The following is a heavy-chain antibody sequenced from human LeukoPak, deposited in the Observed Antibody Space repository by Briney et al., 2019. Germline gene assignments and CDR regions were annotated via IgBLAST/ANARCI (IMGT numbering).Heavy chain of an antibody. CDR1: GGSISSSTYY. D-gene: IGHD3-10*01. CDR2: IYYSGNT. V-gene: IGHV4-39*07. Sequence: PSETLSLTCSVSGGSISSSTYYWGWIRQPPGKGLEWIGSIYYSGNTYYKPSLKSRVTISVDTSKNQFSLKLSSVTAADTAVYYCARVIYGSGSYFPDYWGQGTLVTVSS. J-gene: IGHJ4*02. CDR3: ARVIYGSGSYFPDY.